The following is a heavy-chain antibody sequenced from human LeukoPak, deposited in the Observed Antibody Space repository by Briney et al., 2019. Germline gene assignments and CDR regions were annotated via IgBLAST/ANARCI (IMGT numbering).Heavy chain of an antibody. CDR3: AKVGSGYYDHLDF. D-gene: IGHD3-22*01. V-gene: IGHV3-23*01. CDR1: RFPLKNYA. J-gene: IGHJ4*02. Sequence: GGSLRLSCAASRFPLKNYAVNWVRQAPGKGLEWVSVISGSGGSTYSADSVRGRFTISRDNSKNTQYLQMNSLRVEDTAVYYCAKVGSGYYDHLDFWGQGILVTVSS. CDR2: ISGSGGST.